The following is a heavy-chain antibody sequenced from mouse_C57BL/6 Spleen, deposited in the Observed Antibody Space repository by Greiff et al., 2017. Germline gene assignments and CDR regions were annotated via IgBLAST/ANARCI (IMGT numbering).Heavy chain of an antibody. CDR3: ARAAQANYYAKDY. J-gene: IGHJ4*01. CDR2: IDPSDSYT. D-gene: IGHD3-2*02. Sequence: QVQLQQPGAELVRPGTSVKLSCKASGYTFTSYWMHWVKQRPGQGLEWIGVIDPSDSYTNYNQKFKGKATLTVDTSSSTAYMQLSSLTSEDSAVYYCARAAQANYYAKDYWGQGTSVTVSS. CDR1: GYTFTSYW. V-gene: IGHV1-59*01.